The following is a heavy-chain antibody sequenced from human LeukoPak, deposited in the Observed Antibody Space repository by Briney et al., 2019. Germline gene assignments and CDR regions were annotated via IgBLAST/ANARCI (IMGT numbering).Heavy chain of an antibody. CDR1: GGSISGDH. Sequence: SETLSLTCTVSGGSISGDHWSWVRQPPGKGLEWIGHIYYSGSTSYNPSLKSRVTISVDTSKKQFSLRLSSVTAADTAVYYCARRLPGYYYYMDVWGQGTTVTVSS. V-gene: IGHV4-59*08. J-gene: IGHJ6*02. CDR2: IYYSGST. CDR3: ARRLPGYYYYMDV. D-gene: IGHD3-22*01.